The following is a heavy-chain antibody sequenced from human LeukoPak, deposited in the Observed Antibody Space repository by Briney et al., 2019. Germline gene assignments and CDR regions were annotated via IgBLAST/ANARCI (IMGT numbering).Heavy chain of an antibody. CDR3: AKVAVPAQYYFDY. CDR2: ISGSGGST. CDR1: GLTFSDYA. J-gene: IGHJ4*02. Sequence: GGSLRLSCAASGLTFSDYAMSWVRQAPGKGLEWVSAISGSGGSTYYADSVKGRFTISRDNSKNTLYLQMNSLRAEDTAVYYCAKVAVPAQYYFDYWGQGTLVTVSS. V-gene: IGHV3-23*01.